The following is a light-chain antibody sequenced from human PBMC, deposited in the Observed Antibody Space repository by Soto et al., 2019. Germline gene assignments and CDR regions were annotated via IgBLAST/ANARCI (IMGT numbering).Light chain of an antibody. CDR2: RNN. CDR1: NSNIGSKY. J-gene: IGLJ2*01. Sequence: QSVLTQPPSASGTPGQRVTISCSGSNSNIGSKYVYWYQQLPGTAPKLLLYRNNQRPSGVPDRFSGSKSGTSASLAISGLRSEDEADYYCVAWDNSLVGGPAFGGGTKVTVL. V-gene: IGLV1-47*01. CDR3: VAWDNSLVGGPA.